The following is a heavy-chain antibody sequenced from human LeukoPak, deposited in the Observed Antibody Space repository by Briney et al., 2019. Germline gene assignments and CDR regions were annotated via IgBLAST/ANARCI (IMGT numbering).Heavy chain of an antibody. Sequence: GGSLRLSCAASGFTFSGYAMHWVRQAPGRGLEWVTVISTDGNDNHYADSVKGRFTVSRDNSKNTLFLQMNNLRTEDTAVYYCAKDKSVSADYYFDYWGQGTLVTVSS. D-gene: IGHD5/OR15-5a*01. CDR2: ISTDGNDN. CDR1: GFTFSGYA. J-gene: IGHJ4*02. CDR3: AKDKSVSADYYFDY. V-gene: IGHV3-30*04.